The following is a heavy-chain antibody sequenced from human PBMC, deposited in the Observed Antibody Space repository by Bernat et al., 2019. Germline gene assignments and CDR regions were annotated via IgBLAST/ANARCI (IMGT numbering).Heavy chain of an antibody. D-gene: IGHD4-17*01. J-gene: IGHJ4*02. Sequence: QVQLQQWGAGLLKPSETLSLTCAVYGGSFSGYYWSWIRQPPGKGLEWIGEINHSGSTNYNPSLKSRVTISVDTSKNQFSLKLSSVTAPDTAVYFCARTTVTTGECNYWGQGTLVTVSS. CDR2: INHSGST. CDR1: GGSFSGYY. V-gene: IGHV4-34*01. CDR3: ARTTVTTGECNY.